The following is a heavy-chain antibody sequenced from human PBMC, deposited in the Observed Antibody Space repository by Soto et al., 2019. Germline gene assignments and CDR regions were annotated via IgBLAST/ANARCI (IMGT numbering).Heavy chain of an antibody. D-gene: IGHD6-19*01. CDR1: GFTFSSYA. CDR3: AKGLSGISYASLDY. Sequence: EVQLLESGGGLVQPGGSLRLSCAASGFTFSSYAMSWVRQAPGKGLEWVSGIPDPGGSTYYTHSVQGRFTISRDHSKSTLFLQMNSLRAEDTAVYYCAKGLSGISYASLDYWGQGTLVTVSS. CDR2: IPDPGGST. J-gene: IGHJ4*02. V-gene: IGHV3-23*01.